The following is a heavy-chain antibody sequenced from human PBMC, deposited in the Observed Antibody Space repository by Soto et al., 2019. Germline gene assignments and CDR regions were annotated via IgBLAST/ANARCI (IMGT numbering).Heavy chain of an antibody. Sequence: GESLKISCQGFGYTFTSYWIGWVRQIPGKGLEWMGIIYPGNSNIRYSPSFQGQVTISADKSISTAFLQWSSLRASDTATYYCARRGPGYDYGYGGMDVWGHGTTVTVSS. V-gene: IGHV5-51*01. CDR3: ARRGPGYDYGYGGMDV. J-gene: IGHJ6*02. CDR2: IYPGNSNI. D-gene: IGHD5-18*01. CDR1: GYTFTSYW.